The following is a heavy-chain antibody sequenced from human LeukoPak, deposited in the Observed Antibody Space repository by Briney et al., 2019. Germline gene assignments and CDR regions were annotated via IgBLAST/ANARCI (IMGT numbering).Heavy chain of an antibody. D-gene: IGHD2-21*02. Sequence: SETLSLTCTVSGGSISSYYWSWIRQPPGKGLEWIGYISDSGSSNYNPSLKSRVTISVDTSKKQFSLNLYSVTAADTAFYYCARVRYCGVDCTSYMDVWGKGTTVTVSS. CDR1: GGSISSYY. CDR3: ARVRYCGVDCTSYMDV. J-gene: IGHJ6*03. V-gene: IGHV4-59*01. CDR2: ISDSGSS.